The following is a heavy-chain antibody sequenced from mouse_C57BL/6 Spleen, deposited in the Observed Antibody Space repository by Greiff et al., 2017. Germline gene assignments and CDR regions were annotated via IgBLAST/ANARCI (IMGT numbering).Heavy chain of an antibody. J-gene: IGHJ2*01. CDR3: ARSQNYYGLYFDY. V-gene: IGHV8-12*01. CDR1: GFSLSTSGMG. D-gene: IGHD1-1*01. Sequence: QVTLKESGPGILQSSQTLSLTCSFSGFSLSTSGMGVSWIRQPSGKGLEWLAHIYWDDDKRYNPSLKRRLTLSKDTSRNQVFLKITSVDTAETATYYCARSQNYYGLYFDYWGQGTTLTVSS. CDR2: IYWDDDK.